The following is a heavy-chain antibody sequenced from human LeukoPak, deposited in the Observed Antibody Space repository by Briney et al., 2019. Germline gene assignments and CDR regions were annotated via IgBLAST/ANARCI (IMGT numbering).Heavy chain of an antibody. CDR3: ARHDYSNYVDY. CDR2: INPNSGGT. D-gene: IGHD4-11*01. V-gene: IGHV1-2*02. CDR1: GYTFTGYY. J-gene: IGHJ4*02. Sequence: ASVKVSCKASGYTFTGYYMHWVRQAPGQGLEWMGWINPNSGGTNYAQKFQGRVTMTRDTSISTAYMELSSLRSEDTAVYYCARHDYSNYVDYWGQGTLVTVSS.